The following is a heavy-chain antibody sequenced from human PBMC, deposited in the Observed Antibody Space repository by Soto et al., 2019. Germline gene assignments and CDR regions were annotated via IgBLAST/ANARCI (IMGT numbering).Heavy chain of an antibody. CDR3: AAVPHDYGDSYYFDY. CDR1: GFTFTSSA. V-gene: IGHV1-58*01. CDR2: IVVGSGNT. Sequence: GASVKVSCKASGFTFTSSAVQWVRQARGQRLEWIGWIVVGSGNTNYAQKFQERVTITRDMSTSTAYMELSSLRSEDTAVYYCAAVPHDYGDSYYFDYWGQGTLVTVSS. J-gene: IGHJ4*02. D-gene: IGHD4-17*01.